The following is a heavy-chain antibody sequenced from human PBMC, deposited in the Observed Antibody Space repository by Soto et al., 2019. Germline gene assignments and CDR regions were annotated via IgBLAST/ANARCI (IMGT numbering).Heavy chain of an antibody. Sequence: ASETLSLTCAVYGGSFSGYYWSWVRQPPGKGLEWIGEINHSGSTNYNPSLKSRVTISVDTSKNQFSLKLSSVTAADTAVYYCASRKRNCTNGVCYTGYFDYWGQGNLVTVSS. CDR2: INHSGST. D-gene: IGHD2-8*01. V-gene: IGHV4-34*01. J-gene: IGHJ4*02. CDR3: ASRKRNCTNGVCYTGYFDY. CDR1: GGSFSGYY.